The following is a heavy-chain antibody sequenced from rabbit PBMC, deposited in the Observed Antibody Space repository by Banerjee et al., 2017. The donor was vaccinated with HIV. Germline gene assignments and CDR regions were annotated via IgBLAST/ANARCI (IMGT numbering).Heavy chain of an antibody. CDR1: GFSFSNKYV. CDR3: ARDLAGVVGCNFGL. Sequence: EQLEESGGDLVKPGGTLTLTCKASGFSFSNKYVMCWVRQAPGKGLEWIACIYTIRGSTWYARWAIGRFNISKISSTTVTLQMTSLAAADTVSYFCARDLAGVVGCNFGLWGPGTLVTVS. D-gene: IGHD4-1*01. V-gene: IGHV1S45*01. J-gene: IGHJ4*01. CDR2: IYTIRGST.